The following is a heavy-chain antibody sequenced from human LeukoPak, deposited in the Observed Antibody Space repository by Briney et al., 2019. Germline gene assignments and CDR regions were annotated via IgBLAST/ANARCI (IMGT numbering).Heavy chain of an antibody. Sequence: PGGSLRLSCAASGFTFSTYAMSWVRQAPGKGLEWVSVIYSGGSTYYADSVKGRFTISRDNSKNALYLQMNSLRAEDTAVYYCAREGYYYDSSGYWPFDYWGQGTLVTVSS. CDR1: GFTFSTYA. D-gene: IGHD3-22*01. V-gene: IGHV3-66*01. CDR3: AREGYYYDSSGYWPFDY. J-gene: IGHJ4*02. CDR2: IYSGGST.